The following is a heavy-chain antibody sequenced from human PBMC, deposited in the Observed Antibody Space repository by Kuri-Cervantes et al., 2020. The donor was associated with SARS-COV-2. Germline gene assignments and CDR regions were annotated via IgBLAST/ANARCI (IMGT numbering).Heavy chain of an antibody. V-gene: IGHV4-34*09. Sequence: SETLSLTCAVYGGSFNNYYWSWIRQPPGKGLEWIGNIYYNGITYYNPSLKSRITISVDTSKNQFSLKLSSVTAADTAVYYCATDKPSYGGNGYLELWGQDTLVTVSS. CDR2: IYYNGIT. CDR3: ATDKPSYGGNGYLEL. J-gene: IGHJ1*01. CDR1: GGSFNNYY. D-gene: IGHD4-23*01.